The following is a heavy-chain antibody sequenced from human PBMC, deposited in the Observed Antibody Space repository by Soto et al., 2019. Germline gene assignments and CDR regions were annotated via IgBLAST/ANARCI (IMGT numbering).Heavy chain of an antibody. Sequence: SETLSLTCAVYGGSFSGYYWSWNRQPPGKGLEWIGEINHSGSTNYNPYLKSRVTISVDKSKNQFSLKLSSVTAADTAVYYCARLSLRSGYYLRQYYYYYGMDFWGQGTTVTVSS. CDR1: GGSFSGYY. CDR3: ARLSLRSGYYLRQYYYYYGMDF. V-gene: IGHV4-34*01. CDR2: INHSGST. D-gene: IGHD3-3*01. J-gene: IGHJ6*02.